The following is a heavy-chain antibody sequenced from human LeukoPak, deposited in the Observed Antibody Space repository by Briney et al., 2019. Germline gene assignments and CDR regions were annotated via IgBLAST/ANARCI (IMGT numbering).Heavy chain of an antibody. CDR3: TRMTTGHDH. V-gene: IGHV4-34*01. CDR1: GTSFSSYY. J-gene: IGHJ4*02. CDR2: VNHSGYT. Sequence: KPSETLSLTCGVSGTSFSSYYWSWIRQTPGKGLEWIGEVNHSGYTNMNPSLKSRVTISVDTSKNQFSLRMSTVTAADTAVYFCTRMTTGHDHWGQGTLVTVSS. D-gene: IGHD4-17*01.